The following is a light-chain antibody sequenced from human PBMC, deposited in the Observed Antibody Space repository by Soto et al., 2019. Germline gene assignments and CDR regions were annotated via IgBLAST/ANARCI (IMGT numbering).Light chain of an antibody. CDR3: RSYTSSSTLGV. V-gene: IGLV2-14*01. J-gene: IGLJ1*01. CDR2: DVS. Sequence: QSALTQPASVSGSPGQSITISCTGTSSDVGGYNYGSWYQQHPGKAPKLMIYDVSNRPSGVSNRFSGSKSGNTASLTISGLQAEDEAEYYCRSYTSSSTLGVFGTGTKLTVL. CDR1: SSDVGGYNY.